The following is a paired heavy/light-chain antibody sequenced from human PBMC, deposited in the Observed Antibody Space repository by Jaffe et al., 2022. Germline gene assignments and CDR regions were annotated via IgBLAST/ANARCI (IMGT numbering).Heavy chain of an antibody. CDR1: GGSISSGSYY. CDR2: IYTSGST. J-gene: IGHJ4*02. Sequence: QVQLQESGPGLVKPSQTLSLTCTVSGGSISSGSYYWSWIRQPAGKGLEWIGRIYTSGSTNYNPSLKSRVTISVDTSKNQFSLKLSSVTAADTAVYYCARDKVGGIDYWGQGTLVTVSS. V-gene: IGHV4-61*02. CDR3: ARDKVGGIDY. D-gene: IGHD3-16*01.
Light chain of an antibody. J-gene: IGKJ1*01. CDR2: AAS. CDR1: QGISSY. CDR3: QQLNSYLRT. V-gene: IGKV1-9*01. Sequence: DIQLTQSPSFLSASVGDRVTITCRASQGISSYLAWYQQKPGKAPKLLIYAASTLQSGVPSRFSGSGSGTEFTLTISSLQPEDFATYYCQQLNSYLRTFGQGTKVEIK.